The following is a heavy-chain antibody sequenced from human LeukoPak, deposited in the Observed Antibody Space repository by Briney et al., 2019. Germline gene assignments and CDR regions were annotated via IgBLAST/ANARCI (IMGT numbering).Heavy chain of an antibody. CDR3: ARDFWSGYSN. Sequence: EWMGWISAYNRNTNYAQKLQGRVTMTTDTSTSTAYMELRSLRSDDTAVYYCARDFWSGYSNWGQGTLVTVSS. CDR2: ISAYNRNT. D-gene: IGHD3-3*01. V-gene: IGHV1-18*01. J-gene: IGHJ4*02.